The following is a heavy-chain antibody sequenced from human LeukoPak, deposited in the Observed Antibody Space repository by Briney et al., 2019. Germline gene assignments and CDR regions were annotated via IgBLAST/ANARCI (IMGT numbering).Heavy chain of an antibody. CDR2: INHSGST. Sequence: SSETLSLTCAVYGGSFSGYYWSWIRQPPGKGLEWIGEINHSGSTNYNPSLKSRVTISVDTSKNQFSLKLSSVTAADTAVYYCARAYSSGWSYCFDYWGQGTLVTVSS. V-gene: IGHV4-34*01. J-gene: IGHJ4*02. CDR1: GGSFSGYY. CDR3: ARAYSSGWSYCFDY. D-gene: IGHD6-19*01.